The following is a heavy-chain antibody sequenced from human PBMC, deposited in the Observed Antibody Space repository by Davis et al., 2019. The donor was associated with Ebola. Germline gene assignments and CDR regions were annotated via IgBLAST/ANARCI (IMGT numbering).Heavy chain of an antibody. D-gene: IGHD6-13*01. Sequence: SETLSLTCTVSGASISSRRYYWGWIRQPPGKGLEWVGSFSYGDNTHYYNPSLKSPVTISIDTSKNQFSLKLTSVTAADTAVYYCARSRYGSSFDSWGQGTLVSVSS. CDR1: GASISSRRYY. CDR3: ARSRYGSSFDS. CDR2: FSYGDNTH. J-gene: IGHJ4*02. V-gene: IGHV4-39*07.